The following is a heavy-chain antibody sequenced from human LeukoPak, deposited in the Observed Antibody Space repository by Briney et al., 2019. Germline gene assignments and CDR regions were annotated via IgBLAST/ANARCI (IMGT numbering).Heavy chain of an antibody. CDR1: GFTFSSYG. D-gene: IGHD3-22*01. CDR2: IWYDGSNK. Sequence: GGSLRLSCAASGFTFSSYGMHWVRQAPGKGLEWVAVIWYDGSNKYYADSVKGRFTISRDNSKNTLYLQMNSLRAEDTAVYYCARNYYDSSGYYYHDYWGQGTLVAVSS. CDR3: ARNYYDSSGYYYHDY. J-gene: IGHJ4*02. V-gene: IGHV3-33*01.